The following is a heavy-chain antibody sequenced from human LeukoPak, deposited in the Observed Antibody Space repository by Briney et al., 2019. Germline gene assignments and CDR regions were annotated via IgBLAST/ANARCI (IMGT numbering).Heavy chain of an antibody. CDR3: VSWVTPSYYGMDV. D-gene: IGHD2-21*02. Sequence: GGSLRLSCAASGFTFSSYWMGWVRQAPGKGLEWVANIKQDGSEQYCVDSVKGRFTISRDNATNSLYLQMNSLRAEDTAVYYCVSWVTPSYYGMDVWGQGTTVTVSS. V-gene: IGHV3-7*05. J-gene: IGHJ6*02. CDR2: IKQDGSEQ. CDR1: GFTFSSYW.